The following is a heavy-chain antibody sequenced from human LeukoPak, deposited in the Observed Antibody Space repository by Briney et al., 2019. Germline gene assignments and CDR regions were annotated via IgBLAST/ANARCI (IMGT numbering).Heavy chain of an antibody. V-gene: IGHV4-34*01. CDR2: INHSGSI. Sequence: GSLSLSCAASGFTFSSYAMSWIRQPPGKGLEWIGEINHSGSINYNPSLKSRVTISVDTSKNQFSLKLSSVTAADTAVYYCARRVWFGELLPYYFDYWGQGTLVTVSS. D-gene: IGHD3-10*01. J-gene: IGHJ4*02. CDR1: GFTFSSYA. CDR3: ARRVWFGELLPYYFDY.